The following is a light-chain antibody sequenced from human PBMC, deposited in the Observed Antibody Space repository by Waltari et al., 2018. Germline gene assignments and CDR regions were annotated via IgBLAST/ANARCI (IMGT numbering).Light chain of an antibody. CDR1: QGISSY. Sequence: AIRMTQSPSSLSASTGDRVTITCRASQGISSYLAWYQQKPGKAPKLLIFRASTLQTGVPARFSGSGSGTEFTLTISSLQPDDFATYFCQQYNGYFTWTFGEGTKVEIK. V-gene: IGKV1-8*01. CDR2: RAS. CDR3: QQYNGYFTWT. J-gene: IGKJ1*01.